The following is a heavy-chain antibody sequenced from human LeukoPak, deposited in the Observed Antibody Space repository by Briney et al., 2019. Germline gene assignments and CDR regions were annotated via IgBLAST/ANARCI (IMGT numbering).Heavy chain of an antibody. CDR3: AKDRPRDYSSRQGYSDNWFDP. J-gene: IGHJ5*02. D-gene: IGHD3-22*01. CDR1: GFTFSSYA. V-gene: IGHV3-23*01. Sequence: GVSLRLSCAASGFTFSSYAMSWVRQAPGRGLEWVSVISDNGGDTFYADSVRGRFTISRDNSKNTLYLQMNSLRAEDTAVYYCAKDRPRDYSSRQGYSDNWFDPWGQGTLVTVPS. CDR2: ISDNGGDT.